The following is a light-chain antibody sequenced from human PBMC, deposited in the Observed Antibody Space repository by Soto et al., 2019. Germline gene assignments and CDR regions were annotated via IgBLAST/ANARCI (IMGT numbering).Light chain of an antibody. CDR2: STS. J-gene: IGKJ2*03. CDR1: QSVSKW. V-gene: IGKV1-5*01. CDR3: QRYNSVSS. Sequence: IQMIQSPSTLSASLGETVTISCRAGQSVSKWLAWYRQKPGQAPVLLIHSTSTLQLGVPSRFSGSGWGTEFTLTIINLQQDDSATYYCQRYNSVSSFGQGTKLVIE.